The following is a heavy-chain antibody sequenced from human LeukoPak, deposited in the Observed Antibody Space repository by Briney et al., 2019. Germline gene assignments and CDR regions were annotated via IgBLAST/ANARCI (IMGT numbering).Heavy chain of an antibody. Sequence: GGSLRLSCAASGFTFSSYAMHWVRQAPGKGLEWVAVTSNDGINKYYSDSVKGRLTMSRDNSKNTLYLQMDSLRAEDTAVYYCARDKVSTKGYSSGWSFDYWGRGTLVTVSS. J-gene: IGHJ4*02. V-gene: IGHV3-30*04. D-gene: IGHD6-19*01. CDR2: TSNDGINK. CDR3: ARDKVSTKGYSSGWSFDY. CDR1: GFTFSSYA.